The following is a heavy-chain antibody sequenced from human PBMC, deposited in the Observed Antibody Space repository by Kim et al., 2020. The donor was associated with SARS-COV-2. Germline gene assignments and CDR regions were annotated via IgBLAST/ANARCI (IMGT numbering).Heavy chain of an antibody. CDR2: IYYSGST. J-gene: IGHJ4*02. CDR1: GGSISSSSYY. D-gene: IGHD5-12*01. CDR3: ARRRGLRHFDY. Sequence: SETLSLTCTVSGGSISSSSYYWGWIRQPPGKGLEWIGSIYYSGSTYYNPSLKSRVTISVDTSKNQFSLKLSSVTAADTAVYYCARRRGLRHFDYWGQGTLVTVSS. V-gene: IGHV4-39*01.